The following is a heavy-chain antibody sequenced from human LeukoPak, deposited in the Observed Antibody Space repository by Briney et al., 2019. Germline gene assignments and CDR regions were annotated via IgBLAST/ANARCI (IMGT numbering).Heavy chain of an antibody. CDR2: IYTSGST. V-gene: IGHV4-61*02. CDR1: FGSISSGSHH. CDR3: ARVGRGTTGRYYYYMDV. J-gene: IGHJ6*03. Sequence: PSETLSLTRTVSFGSISSGSHHWSWVRQPAGKGLEWIGRIYTSGSTNYNPSRKSRVTISVDTSKNQFSLKLSSVTAADTAVYYCARVGRGTTGRYYYYMDVWGKGTTVTVSS. D-gene: IGHD1-1*01.